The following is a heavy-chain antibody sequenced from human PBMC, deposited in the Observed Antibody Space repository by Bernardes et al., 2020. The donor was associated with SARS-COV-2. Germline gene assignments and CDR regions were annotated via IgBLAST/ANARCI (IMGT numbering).Heavy chain of an antibody. Sequence: SETLSLTCTVSGGSLSAEHFWGWIRQPPGKGLEWIGNIHNIGSTYYNPSLKGRVTTSRDVSKNQISLTLRSVTAADTAVYFCARTVAYSGGWSYVFDLWGQGTLVTVSS. J-gene: IGHJ5*02. CDR1: GGSLSAEHF. CDR3: ARTVAYSGGWSYVFDL. CDR2: IHNIGST. D-gene: IGHD6-19*01. V-gene: IGHV4-38-2*02.